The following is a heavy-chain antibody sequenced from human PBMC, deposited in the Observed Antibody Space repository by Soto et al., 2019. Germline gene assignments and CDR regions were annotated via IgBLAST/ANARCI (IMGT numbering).Heavy chain of an antibody. CDR1: GYSFTSYW. CDR3: AQTRSSGWYGVSSYYCYCMDV. J-gene: IGHJ6*01. Sequence: GESLKISCKGSGYSFTSYWISWVRQMPGKGLEWMGRIDPSDSYTNYSPSFQGHVTISADKSISTAYLQWSSLKASDTAMYYCAQTRSSGWYGVSSYYCYCMDVWGQGTTVTVYS. D-gene: IGHD6-19*01. V-gene: IGHV5-10-1*01. CDR2: IDPSDSYT.